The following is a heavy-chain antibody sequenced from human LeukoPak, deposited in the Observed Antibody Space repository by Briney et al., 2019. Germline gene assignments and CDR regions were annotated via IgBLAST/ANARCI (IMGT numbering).Heavy chain of an antibody. CDR1: GFTFSSYA. CDR2: IRGGGDT. CDR3: AKANWVSNADAVW. V-gene: IGHV3-23*01. Sequence: GGSLTLSCAAAGFTFSSYAMSWVRQSPARGLEWVSSIRGGGDTFYADSVKGRFTLSRDDSRNTVFLQLNNLRVEDTAIYYCAKANWVSNADAVWWGQGTVVTVSS. J-gene: IGHJ4*02. D-gene: IGHD1-1*01.